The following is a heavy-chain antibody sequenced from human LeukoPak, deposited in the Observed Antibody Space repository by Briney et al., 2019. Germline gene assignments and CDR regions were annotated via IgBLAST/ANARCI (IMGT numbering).Heavy chain of an antibody. V-gene: IGHV3-30*02. J-gene: IGHJ4*02. D-gene: IGHD3-10*01. Sequence: GGSLRLSCAASGFTFSSYGMHWVRQAPGKGLEWVAFIRYDGSNKNYVDSVKGRFTITRDNSKNTLYLQMNSLRAEDTAVYYCAKSVPAIRGEIDYWGQGTLVTVSS. CDR3: AKSVPAIRGEIDY. CDR1: GFTFSSYG. CDR2: IRYDGSNK.